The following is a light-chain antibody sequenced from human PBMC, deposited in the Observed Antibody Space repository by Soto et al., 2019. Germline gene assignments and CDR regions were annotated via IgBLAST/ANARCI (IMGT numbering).Light chain of an antibody. CDR2: SNN. J-gene: IGLJ3*02. Sequence: QSVLTQPPSASGTPGQRVTISCSGSSSNIGSNTVNWYQQLPGTAPKLLIYSNNQRPSGVPDRFSGSKSGTSASLAISGLQSAEDADYACASWDDSLNGWVFGGGTKLTVL. V-gene: IGLV1-44*01. CDR1: SSNIGSNT. CDR3: ASWDDSLNGWV.